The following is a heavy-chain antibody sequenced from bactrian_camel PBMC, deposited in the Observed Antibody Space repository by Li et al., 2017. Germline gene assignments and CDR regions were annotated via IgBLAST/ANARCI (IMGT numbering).Heavy chain of an antibody. CDR1: GRTRGVGC. CDR2: VSNAGGGI. V-gene: IGHV3S54*01. J-gene: IGHJ4*01. D-gene: IGHD3*01. Sequence: VQLVESGGGSVQAGESLRLSCAASGRTRGVGCMAWFRQAPGKEREGVASVSNAGGGIYYADSVGGRFAISEDNAKNTLYLQMNDLKPEDTAMYYCVHDYASPDGFDPVRRWGQGTQVTVS. CDR3: VHDYASPDGFDPVRR.